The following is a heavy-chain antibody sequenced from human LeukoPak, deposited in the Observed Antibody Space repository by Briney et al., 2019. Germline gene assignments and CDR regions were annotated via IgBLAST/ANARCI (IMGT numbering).Heavy chain of an antibody. V-gene: IGHV1-18*01. CDR1: GYTFTSYG. D-gene: IGHD3-22*01. CDR3: ARVRSYYDSNAYDY. CDR2: ISAYNGNT. J-gene: IGHJ4*02. Sequence: VASVKVSCKASGYTFTSYGISWVRQAPGQGLEWMGWISAYNGNTNYAQKLQGRVTMTTDTSTSTAYMELRSLRSDDTAVYYCARVRSYYDSNAYDYWGQGTLVTVSS.